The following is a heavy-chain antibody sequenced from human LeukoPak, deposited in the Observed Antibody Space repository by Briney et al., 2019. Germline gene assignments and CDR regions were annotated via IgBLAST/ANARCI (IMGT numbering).Heavy chain of an antibody. V-gene: IGHV3-48*04. Sequence: GGSLRLSCAASGFTFSAYSLNWVRQAPGKGLEWISYISGSGSPISYTDSVKGRFTISRDNAKNSLYLQMNSLRAEDTAVYYCARDYGYAFDIWGQGTLVTVSS. CDR3: ARDYGYAFDI. CDR1: GFTFSAYS. J-gene: IGHJ4*02. CDR2: ISGSGSPI. D-gene: IGHD2-8*01.